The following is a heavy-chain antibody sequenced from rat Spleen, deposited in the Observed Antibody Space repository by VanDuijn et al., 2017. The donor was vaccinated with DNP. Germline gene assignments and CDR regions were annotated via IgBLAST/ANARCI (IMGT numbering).Heavy chain of an antibody. CDR2: IIYDGSGA. J-gene: IGHJ2*01. D-gene: IGHD1-11*01. CDR3: TTRGNYGGYDY. CDR1: GFIFSDYA. V-gene: IGHV5S10*01. Sequence: EVQLVESGGGLVQPGNSLRLSCAASGFIFSDYAMAWVRQSPKMRLEGVATIIYDGSGAFYRDSVTGRFTISRDFAKSTLYLQMDSLRSEDSATYYCTTRGNYGGYDYWGQGVMVTVSS.